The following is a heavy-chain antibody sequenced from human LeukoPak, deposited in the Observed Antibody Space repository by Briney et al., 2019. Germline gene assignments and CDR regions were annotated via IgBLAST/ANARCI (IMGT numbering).Heavy chain of an antibody. Sequence: GGSLRLSCAASGFTFSSYGMHWVRQAPGKGLEWVAVISYDGSNKYYADSVKGRFTISRDNSKNTLYLQMNSLRAEDTAVYYCAKGYSSGWYFDYWSQGTLVTVSS. V-gene: IGHV3-30*18. CDR2: ISYDGSNK. CDR3: AKGYSSGWYFDY. D-gene: IGHD6-19*01. CDR1: GFTFSSYG. J-gene: IGHJ4*02.